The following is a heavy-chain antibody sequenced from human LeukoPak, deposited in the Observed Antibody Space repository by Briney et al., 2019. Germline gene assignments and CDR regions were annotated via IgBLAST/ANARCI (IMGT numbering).Heavy chain of an antibody. CDR1: GGSISSGGYY. V-gene: IGHV4-30-4*01. CDR3: ASVPSGSPAYYFDY. D-gene: IGHD3-10*01. CDR2: IYYSGST. Sequence: SETLSLTCTVSGGSISSGGYYWSWIRQPPGKGLEWIGYIYYSGSTYYNPSLKSRVTISVDTSKNQFSLKLSSVTAADTAVYYCASVPSGSPAYYFDYWGQGTLVTVSS. J-gene: IGHJ4*02.